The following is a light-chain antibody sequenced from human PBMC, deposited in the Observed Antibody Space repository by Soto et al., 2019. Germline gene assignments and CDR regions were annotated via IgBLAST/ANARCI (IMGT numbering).Light chain of an antibody. Sequence: QSVLTQPRSVSLSPGQSVTISCTGTNSDVGGYNYVSWYQQYPGKAPKLMISGVSERPSGVPDRFSGSKSGNTASLTISGLQAEDEADYYCCSYVDTDTWVFGGGTKVTVL. CDR1: NSDVGGYNY. J-gene: IGLJ3*02. CDR2: GVS. V-gene: IGLV2-11*01. CDR3: CSYVDTDTWV.